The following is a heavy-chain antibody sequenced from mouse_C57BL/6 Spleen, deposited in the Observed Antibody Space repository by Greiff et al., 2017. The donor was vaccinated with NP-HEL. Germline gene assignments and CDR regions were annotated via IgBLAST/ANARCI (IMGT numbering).Heavy chain of an antibody. Sequence: VQLKQSGPELVKPGASVKISCKASGYTFTDYYMNWVKQSHGKSLEWIGDINPNNGGTSYNQKFKGKATLTVDKSSSTAYMELRSLTSEDSAVYYCARLGYYGPGDYWGQGTSVTVSS. V-gene: IGHV1-26*01. CDR3: ARLGYYGPGDY. CDR2: INPNNGGT. J-gene: IGHJ4*01. CDR1: GYTFTDYY. D-gene: IGHD1-1*01.